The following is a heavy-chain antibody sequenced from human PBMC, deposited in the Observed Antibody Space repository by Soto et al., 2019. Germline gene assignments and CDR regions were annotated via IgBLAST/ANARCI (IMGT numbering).Heavy chain of an antibody. CDR2: INADGTTT. Sequence: VHLVESGGGLVQPGGSLRLSCAASGFTFSTYWMHWVRQAPGKGLVWVSRINADGTTTTYADYVKGRFTISRDNAKNTLYLQMNSLRAEDTAVYFCATVATHSYNWVDPWGQGTLVTISS. CDR3: ATVATHSYNWVDP. J-gene: IGHJ5*02. D-gene: IGHD3-3*02. CDR1: GFTFSTYW. V-gene: IGHV3-74*01.